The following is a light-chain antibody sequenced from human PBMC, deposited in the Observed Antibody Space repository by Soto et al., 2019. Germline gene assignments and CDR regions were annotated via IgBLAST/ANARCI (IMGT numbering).Light chain of an antibody. J-gene: IGLJ1*01. CDR1: SSDIGGYNY. CDR2: DVS. CDR3: GSYTRTSTLDV. Sequence: QSALTQPASVSGSPGQSITISCTATSSDIGGYNYVSWYQQLPGKVPKLIIYDVSNRPSGVSDRFSGSKSGNAASLTISGLQADDEADYYCGSYTRTSTLDVCGTGNKRTVL. V-gene: IGLV2-14*03.